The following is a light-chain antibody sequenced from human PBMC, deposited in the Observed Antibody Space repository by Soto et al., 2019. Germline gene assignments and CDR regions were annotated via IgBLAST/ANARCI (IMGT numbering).Light chain of an antibody. Sequence: QSVLTQPASVSGSPGQSITISCTGTSSDFGNYNLVSWYQQHPGKVPKLILFEVNKRPSGVSGRFSGSKSGNTASLTISGLQAEDEADYYCCSFTSSNTHVFGTGTKATVL. J-gene: IGLJ1*01. CDR3: CSFTSSNTHV. CDR1: SSDFGNYNL. V-gene: IGLV2-23*02. CDR2: EVN.